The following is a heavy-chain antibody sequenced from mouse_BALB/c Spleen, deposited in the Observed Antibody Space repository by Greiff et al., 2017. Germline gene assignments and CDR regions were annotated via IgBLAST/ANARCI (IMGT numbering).Heavy chain of an antibody. D-gene: IGHD1-1*01. V-gene: IGHV5-6-5*01. Sequence: EVKVEESGGGLVKPGGSLKLSCAASGFTFSSYAMSWVRQTPEKRLEWVASISSGGSTYYPDSVKGRFTISRDNARNILYLQMSSLRSEDTALYYCARVYYYGSSSFDYWGQGTTLTVSS. CDR2: ISSGGST. CDR3: ARVYYYGSSSFDY. CDR1: GFTFSSYA. J-gene: IGHJ2*01.